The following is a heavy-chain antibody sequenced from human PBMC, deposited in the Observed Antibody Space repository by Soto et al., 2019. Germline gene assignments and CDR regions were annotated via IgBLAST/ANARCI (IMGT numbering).Heavy chain of an antibody. D-gene: IGHD3-22*01. CDR1: GFTFNIYA. CDR2: ISRYGDFT. J-gene: IGHJ4*02. V-gene: IGHV3-23*01. Sequence: EVQLLESGGDLIQPGGSLRLSCAASGFTFNIYAMAWVRQAPGKGLEWVSAISRYGDFTYDADSVEGRFTITRDNSKNTLYLQMNSRRAEATALYYCAKDRYLDHDSRGYLFDNWGQGTLVTVSS. CDR3: AKDRYLDHDSRGYLFDN.